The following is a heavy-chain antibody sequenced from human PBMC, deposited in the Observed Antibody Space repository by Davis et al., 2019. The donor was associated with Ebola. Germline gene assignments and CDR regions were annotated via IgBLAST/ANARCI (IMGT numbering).Heavy chain of an antibody. CDR3: AKDGPFGVVVYYFDY. D-gene: IGHD2-15*01. V-gene: IGHV3-23*01. Sequence: GESLKIPCAASGFTFSSYAMSWVRQAPGKGLEWVSAISGSGGSTYYAVSVKGRFTISRDNSKNTLYLQMNSLRAEDTAVYYCAKDGPFGVVVYYFDYWGQGTLVTVSS. CDR1: GFTFSSYA. CDR2: ISGSGGST. J-gene: IGHJ4*02.